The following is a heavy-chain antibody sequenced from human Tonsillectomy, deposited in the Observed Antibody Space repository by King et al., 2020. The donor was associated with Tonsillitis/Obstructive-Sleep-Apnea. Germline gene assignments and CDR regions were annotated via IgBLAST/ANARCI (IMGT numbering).Heavy chain of an antibody. Sequence: VQLVESGGGVVQPGRSLRLSCAASGFTFSSYAMHWVRQAPGKGLEWVAVISYDGSNNADSVKGRFTISRDNFKNTLYLHMNSLRAEDTAVYFCARGTGSAGAFDIWGQGTMVTVSS. CDR1: GFTFSSYA. V-gene: IGHV3-30*04. D-gene: IGHD1-26*01. CDR2: ISYDGSN. J-gene: IGHJ3*02. CDR3: ARGTGSAGAFDI.